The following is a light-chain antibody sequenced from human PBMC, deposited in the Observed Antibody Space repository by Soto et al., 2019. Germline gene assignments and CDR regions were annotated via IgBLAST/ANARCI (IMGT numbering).Light chain of an antibody. V-gene: IGLV1-51*01. CDR1: SSSIGSHS. Sequence: QSVLTQPPSVSATPGQTVTISCSGSSSSIGSHSVSWYQLLPGTAPRLLIYDNDKRPSDIPDRFSGSKSGTSATLGITGLQTGDEADYCCGTWDRSLSAGVFGTGTKLTVL. CDR3: GTWDRSLSAGV. J-gene: IGLJ1*01. CDR2: DND.